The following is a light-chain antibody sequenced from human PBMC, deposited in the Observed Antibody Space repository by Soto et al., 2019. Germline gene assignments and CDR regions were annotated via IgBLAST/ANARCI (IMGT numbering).Light chain of an antibody. CDR1: QSVLYSSNNKNY. Sequence: DIVMTQSPDSLAVCLGEGATINCKSSQSVLYSSNNKNYLAWYQQKPGQPPKLLIYWASTRESGVPDRFSGSGSGTDFTLTISSLQAEDVAVYYCQQYYSSSRTLGQGTKVEIK. CDR3: QQYYSSSRT. V-gene: IGKV4-1*01. J-gene: IGKJ1*01. CDR2: WAS.